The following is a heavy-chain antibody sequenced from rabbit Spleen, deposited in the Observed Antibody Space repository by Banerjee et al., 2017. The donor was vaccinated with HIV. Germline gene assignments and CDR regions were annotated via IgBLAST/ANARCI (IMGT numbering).Heavy chain of an antibody. CDR1: GFSFSNKAV. D-gene: IGHD2-1*01. J-gene: IGHJ4*01. CDR3: ARGSATMTMVITGFYFNL. CDR2: INVVTGKA. Sequence: QEQLVESGGGLVKPEGSLKLSCTASGFSFSNKAVMCWVRQTPGKGLEWIACINVVTGKAVYASWAKGRFTFSKTSSTTVTLQMTSLTAADTATYFCARGSATMTMVITGFYFNLWAQGPSSPS. V-gene: IGHV1S45*01.